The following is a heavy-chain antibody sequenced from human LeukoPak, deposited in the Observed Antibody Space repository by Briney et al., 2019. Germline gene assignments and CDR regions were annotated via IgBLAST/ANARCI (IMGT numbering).Heavy chain of an antibody. Sequence: GGSLRLSCAASGFTVSSNYMSWVRQAPGKGLEWVSVIYSGGSTYYADSVKGRFTISRDNSKNTLYLQMNSLRAQDTAVYYCAREHTAGTVKWGRRALLTVSS. CDR3: AREHTAGTVK. D-gene: IGHD6-19*01. V-gene: IGHV3-66*01. CDR2: IYSGGST. CDR1: GFTVSSNY. J-gene: IGHJ4*02.